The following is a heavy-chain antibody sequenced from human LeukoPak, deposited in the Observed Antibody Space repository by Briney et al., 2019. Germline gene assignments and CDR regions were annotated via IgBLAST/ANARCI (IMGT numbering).Heavy chain of an antibody. CDR1: GGSISDYY. CDR2: INHSGNT. D-gene: IGHD5-12*01. CDR3: AADYRGAFDI. V-gene: IGHV4-59*01. Sequence: PSETLSLTCTVSGGSISDYYWNWIRQPPGEGLEWIGYINHSGNTKYNPSLKSRVSISSDTSKNNFSLRLSSVTAADTAVYYCAADYRGAFDIWGQGTMVTVPS. J-gene: IGHJ3*02.